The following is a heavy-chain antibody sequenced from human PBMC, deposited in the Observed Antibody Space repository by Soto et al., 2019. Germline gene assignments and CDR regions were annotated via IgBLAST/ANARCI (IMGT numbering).Heavy chain of an antibody. CDR2: INVGDAGT. CDR1: RFIFACYA. CDR3: AKNYQFDC. J-gene: IGHJ4*02. V-gene: IGHV3-23*01. D-gene: IGHD2-2*01. Sequence: EVQLLESGGGLEQPGGSLRLSCAASRFIFACYAMSWVRQAPGKGLEWVSSINVGDAGTNYADSVKGRFTISRDNSKNTLYLQMNFLRADDTAIYYCAKNYQFDCWGQGTLVTVSS.